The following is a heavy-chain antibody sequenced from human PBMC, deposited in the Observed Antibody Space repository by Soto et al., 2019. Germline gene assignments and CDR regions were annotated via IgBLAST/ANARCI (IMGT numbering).Heavy chain of an antibody. D-gene: IGHD2-2*01. J-gene: IGHJ6*02. CDR2: IDPSDSYT. V-gene: IGHV5-10-1*01. CDR1: GYSFTSYW. Sequence: GESLKISCKGSGYSFTSYWISWVRQMPGKGLEWMGRIDPSDSYTNYSPSFQGHVTISADKSISTAYLQWSSLKASDTAMYYCARHAGYCSSTSCYLGAYYYYGMDVWGQGTTVTVLL. CDR3: ARHAGYCSSTSCYLGAYYYYGMDV.